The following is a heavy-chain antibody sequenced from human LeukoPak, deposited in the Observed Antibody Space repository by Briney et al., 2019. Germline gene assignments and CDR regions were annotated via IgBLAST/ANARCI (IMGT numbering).Heavy chain of an antibody. CDR2: IRRRAYGGAA. J-gene: IGHJ4*02. CDR3: SRNGLVDFDY. Sequence: GGSLRLSCTTSGFAFDDFAMSWVRQPAGKGLEWLGFIRRRAYGGAAEYAASVKGRFIISRDDSKGIAYLQMNSLKTEDTAVYYCSRNGLVDFDYWGQGSRVIVSP. CDR1: GFAFDDFA. V-gene: IGHV3-49*04.